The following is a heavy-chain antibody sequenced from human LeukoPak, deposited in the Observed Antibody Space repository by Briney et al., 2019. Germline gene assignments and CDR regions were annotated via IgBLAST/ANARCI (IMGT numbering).Heavy chain of an antibody. V-gene: IGHV4-61*02. CDR3: AREHENDYGSGTNFDY. CDR2: IYTSGST. CDR1: GGSISSGSYY. D-gene: IGHD3-10*01. Sequence: SETLSLTCTVSGGSISSGSYYWSWIRQPAGKGLEWIGRIYTSGSTNYNPSLESRVTISVDTSKNQFSLKLSSVTAADTAVYYCAREHENDYGSGTNFDYWGQGTLVTVSS. J-gene: IGHJ4*02.